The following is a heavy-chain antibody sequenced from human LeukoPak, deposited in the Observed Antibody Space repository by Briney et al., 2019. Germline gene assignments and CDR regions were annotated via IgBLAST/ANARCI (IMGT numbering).Heavy chain of an antibody. Sequence: KPSETLSLTCTVPGGSISSYYRSWIRQPPGKGLEWIGYIYYSGSTNYNPSLKSRVTISVDTSKNQFSLKLSSVTAADTAVYYCASMDDSSGYYYRWGQGTLVTVSS. V-gene: IGHV4-59*01. D-gene: IGHD3-22*01. CDR2: IYYSGST. CDR3: ASMDDSSGYYYR. J-gene: IGHJ4*02. CDR1: GGSISSYY.